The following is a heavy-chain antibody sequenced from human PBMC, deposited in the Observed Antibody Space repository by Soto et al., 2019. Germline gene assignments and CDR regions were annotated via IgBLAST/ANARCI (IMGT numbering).Heavy chain of an antibody. CDR1: GFSLSTSGVG. CDR3: THQASWASFAY. D-gene: IGHD3-16*01. CDR2: IYWDGDK. V-gene: IGHV2-5*02. J-gene: IGHJ4*02. Sequence: QITLKESGPTLVKPTQTLTLTCTFSGFSLSTSGVGVGWIRQPPGKALEWLALIYWDGDKRFSPSLKSRLTGTKVTSKSQVVLTLTNVDPVDAATYYCTHQASWASFAYGGQCTLVTVSS.